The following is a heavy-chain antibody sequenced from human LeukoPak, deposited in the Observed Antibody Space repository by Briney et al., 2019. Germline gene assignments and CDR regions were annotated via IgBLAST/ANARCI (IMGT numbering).Heavy chain of an antibody. D-gene: IGHD3-9*01. Sequence: TGGSRRLSCAASGFTFSSYGMHWVRQAPGKGLEWVAVIWYDGSNKYYADSVKGRFTISRDNSKNTLYLQMNSLRAEDTAVYYCARGELRYFDWTDYWGQGTLVTVSS. CDR3: ARGELRYFDWTDY. J-gene: IGHJ4*02. CDR1: GFTFSSYG. V-gene: IGHV3-33*01. CDR2: IWYDGSNK.